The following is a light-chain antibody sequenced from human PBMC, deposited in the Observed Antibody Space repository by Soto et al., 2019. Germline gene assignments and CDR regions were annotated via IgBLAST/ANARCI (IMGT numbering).Light chain of an antibody. CDR1: SSDVGGYHF. J-gene: IGLJ2*01. CDR2: EVS. CDR3: SSYAGSNNLL. V-gene: IGLV2-8*01. Sequence: QSALTQAPSASGSPGQSVIISCTGTSSDVGGYHFVSWYQQHPGKAPKLMVFEVSKRPSGVPDRFSGSKSGNTATLTVSGIQADDEADYYCSSYAGSNNLLFGGGTKLTVL.